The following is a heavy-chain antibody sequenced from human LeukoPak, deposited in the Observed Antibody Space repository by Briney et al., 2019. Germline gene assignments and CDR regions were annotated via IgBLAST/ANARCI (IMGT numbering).Heavy chain of an antibody. J-gene: IGHJ6*02. Sequence: PSETLSLTCTVSGGSISSYYWSWIRQPPGKGLEWIGYIYYSGSTNYNPSLKSRVTISVDTSKNQFSLKLSSVTAADTAVYYCARRSAYYYYYGMDVWGQGTTVTVSS. CDR1: GGSISSYY. V-gene: IGHV4-59*12. CDR3: ARRSAYYYYYGMDV. D-gene: IGHD3-3*01. CDR2: IYYSGST.